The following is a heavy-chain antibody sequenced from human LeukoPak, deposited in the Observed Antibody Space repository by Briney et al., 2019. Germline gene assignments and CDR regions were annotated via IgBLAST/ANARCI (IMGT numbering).Heavy chain of an antibody. V-gene: IGHV3-20*04. CDR1: GFTFDDYG. CDR2: INWNGGST. D-gene: IGHD6-13*01. CDR3: ARAGRAAAGTGGAFDI. J-gene: IGHJ3*02. Sequence: PGGSLRLSCAASGFTFDDYGMSWVRQAPGKGLGWVSGINWNGGSTGYADSVKGRFTISRDNAKNSLYLQMNSLRAEDTALYYCARAGRAAAGTGGAFDIWGQGTMVTVSS.